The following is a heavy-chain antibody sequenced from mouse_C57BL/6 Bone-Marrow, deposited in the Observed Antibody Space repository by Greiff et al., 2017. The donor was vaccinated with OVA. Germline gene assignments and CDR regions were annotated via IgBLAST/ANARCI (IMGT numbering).Heavy chain of an antibody. Sequence: EVNVVESGGDLVKPGGSLKLSCAASGFTFSSYGMSWVRQTPDKRLEWVATISSGGSYTYYPDSVKGRFTISRDNAKNTLYLQMSSLKSEDTAMYYCARQTPYYDYDRGYYAMDYWGQGTSVTVSS. J-gene: IGHJ4*01. CDR1: GFTFSSYG. D-gene: IGHD2-4*01. CDR2: ISSGGSYT. CDR3: ARQTPYYDYDRGYYAMDY. V-gene: IGHV5-6*01.